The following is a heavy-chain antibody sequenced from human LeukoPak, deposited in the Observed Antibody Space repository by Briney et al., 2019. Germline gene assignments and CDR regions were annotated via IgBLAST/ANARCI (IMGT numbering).Heavy chain of an antibody. CDR2: ISHSGGT. Sequence: ETLSLTCTVSSGSISSGHSYWSWIRQPPGKALEWIGEISHSGGTYYNPSLESRVTISVDRSKNQFSLKLSSVTAADTAVYYYARPIVVVGATSGVAFDIWGQGTMVTVSS. D-gene: IGHD1-26*01. CDR3: ARPIVVVGATSGVAFDI. V-gene: IGHV4-39*07. J-gene: IGHJ3*02. CDR1: SGSISSGHSY.